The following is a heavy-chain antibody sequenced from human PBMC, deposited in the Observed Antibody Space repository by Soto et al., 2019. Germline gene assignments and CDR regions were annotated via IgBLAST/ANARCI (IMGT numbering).Heavy chain of an antibody. J-gene: IGHJ3*02. CDR2: ISAYNGNT. CDR1: GYTFTGYY. V-gene: IGHV1-18*04. Sequence: ASVKVSCKASGYTFTGYYMHWVRQAPGQGLEWMGWISAYNGNTNYAQKLQGRVTMTTDTSTSTAYMELRSLRSDDTAVYYCARARSASGWYSDAFDIWGQGTMVTVSS. D-gene: IGHD6-19*01. CDR3: ARARSASGWYSDAFDI.